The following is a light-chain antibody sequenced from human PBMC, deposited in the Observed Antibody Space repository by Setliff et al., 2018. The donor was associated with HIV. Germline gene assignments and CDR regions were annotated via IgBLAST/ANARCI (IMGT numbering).Light chain of an antibody. Sequence: QSALAQPASVSGSPGQSITISCTGTSSDVGGYNYVSWYQQHPGKAPKLMIYEVSNRPSGVSNRFSGSKSVNTASLTISGLQAEDEADYYCSSYTTDSGVFGTGTKVTVL. J-gene: IGLJ1*01. CDR1: SSDVGGYNY. CDR3: SSYTTDSGV. CDR2: EVS. V-gene: IGLV2-14*01.